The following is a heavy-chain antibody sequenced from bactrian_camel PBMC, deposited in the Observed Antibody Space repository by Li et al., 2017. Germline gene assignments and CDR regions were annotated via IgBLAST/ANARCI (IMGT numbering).Heavy chain of an antibody. CDR3: AADYRRDVCSRGVFEY. D-gene: IGHD5*01. J-gene: IGHJ4*01. Sequence: QVQLVESGGGSVQAGGSLRLSCAVSGYTYNAYCMGWFRQAPGKERETVARIYTGGDYGGYTDYADSVKGRFTISQGNAKNTLNLQMNSLKPEDTAMYYCAADYRRDVCSRGVFEYWGQGTQVTVS. CDR2: IYTGGDYGGYT. CDR1: GYTYNAYC. V-gene: IGHV3S6*01.